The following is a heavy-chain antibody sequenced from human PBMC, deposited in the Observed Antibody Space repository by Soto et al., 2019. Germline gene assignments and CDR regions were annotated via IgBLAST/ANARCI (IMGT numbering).Heavy chain of an antibody. CDR2: IIPIFGTA. Sequence: GASVKVSCKASGGTFSSYAISWVRQAPGQGLEWMGGIIPIFGTANYAQKFQGRVTITADKSTSTAYMELSSLRSEDTAVYYCARGGNILTAMEGSPFDYWGQGTLVTVSS. V-gene: IGHV1-69*06. CDR3: ARGGNILTAMEGSPFDY. D-gene: IGHD5-18*01. CDR1: GGTFSSYA. J-gene: IGHJ4*02.